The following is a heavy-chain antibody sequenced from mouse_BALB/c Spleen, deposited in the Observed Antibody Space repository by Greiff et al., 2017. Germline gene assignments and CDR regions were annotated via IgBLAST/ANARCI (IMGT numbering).Heavy chain of an antibody. CDR3: ARLITTVVAPYYYAMDY. V-gene: IGHV5-6-5*01. Sequence: DVQLVESGGGLVKPGGSLKLSCAASGFTFSSYAMSWVRQTPEKRLEWVASISSGGSTYYPDSVKGRFTISRDNARNILYLQMSSLRSEDTAMYYCARLITTVVAPYYYAMDYWGQGTSVTVSS. D-gene: IGHD1-1*01. CDR1: GFTFSSYA. J-gene: IGHJ4*01. CDR2: ISSGGST.